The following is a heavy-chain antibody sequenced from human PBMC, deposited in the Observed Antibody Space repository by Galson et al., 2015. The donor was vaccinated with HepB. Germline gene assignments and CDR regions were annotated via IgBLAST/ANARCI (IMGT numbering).Heavy chain of an antibody. CDR1: GFTFSSYG. Sequence: SLRLSCAASGFTFSSYGMHWVRQAPGKGLEWVAVISYDGSNKYYADSVKGRFTISRDNSKNTLYLQMNSLGAEDTAVYYCARAVGYCSGGSCYSGEYFQHWGQGTLVTVSS. D-gene: IGHD2-15*01. CDR2: ISYDGSNK. J-gene: IGHJ1*01. V-gene: IGHV3-30*03. CDR3: ARAVGYCSGGSCYSGEYFQH.